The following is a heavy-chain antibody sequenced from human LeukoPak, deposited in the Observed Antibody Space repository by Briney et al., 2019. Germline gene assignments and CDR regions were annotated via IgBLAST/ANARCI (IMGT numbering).Heavy chain of an antibody. D-gene: IGHD6-6*01. Sequence: GGSLRLSCAASGFTFSSYAMSWVRQAPGKGLEWVSAISGSGGSTYYADSVKGRFTISRDNSKDTLYLQLNSLRAEDTAVYYCAKNPYRSSTYFFDYWGQGALVTVSS. J-gene: IGHJ4*02. CDR3: AKNPYRSSTYFFDY. V-gene: IGHV3-23*01. CDR2: ISGSGGST. CDR1: GFTFSSYA.